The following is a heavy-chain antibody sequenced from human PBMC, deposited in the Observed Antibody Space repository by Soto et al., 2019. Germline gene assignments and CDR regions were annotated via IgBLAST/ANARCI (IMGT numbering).Heavy chain of an antibody. V-gene: IGHV3-33*01. CDR3: ARDRLDYGPFIGDSDHYGMDV. J-gene: IGHJ6*02. CDR1: GFTFSSYG. D-gene: IGHD4-17*01. Sequence: GGSLRLSCAASGFTFSSYGMHWVRQAPGKGLEWVAVIWYDGSNKYYADSVKGRFTISRDNSKNTLYLQMNSLRAEDTAVYYCARDRLDYGPFIGDSDHYGMDVWGQGTTVTVS. CDR2: IWYDGSNK.